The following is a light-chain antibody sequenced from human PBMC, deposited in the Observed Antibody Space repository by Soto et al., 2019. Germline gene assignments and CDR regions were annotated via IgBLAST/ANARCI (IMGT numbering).Light chain of an antibody. CDR2: DAS. J-gene: IGKJ3*01. CDR3: QQYNSDVFT. CDR1: QSISSW. V-gene: IGKV1-5*01. Sequence: DIQMTQSPSTLSASVGDRVTITCRASQSISSWLAWYQQKPGKAPKLLIYDASSLESGVPSRFGGSGFGTEFTLTISSLQPDDFATYYCQQYNSDVFTFGPGTKVDIK.